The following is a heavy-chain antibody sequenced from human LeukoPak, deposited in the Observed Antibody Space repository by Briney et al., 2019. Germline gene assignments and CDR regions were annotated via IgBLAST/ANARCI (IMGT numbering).Heavy chain of an antibody. CDR1: GFTFGSYW. D-gene: IGHD2-15*01. J-gene: IGHJ4*02. Sequence: PGGSLRLSCAASGFTFGSYWMSWVRQAPGKGLEWVANIKQDGSEKYYVDSVKGRFTISRDNAKNSLYLQMNSLRAEDTAVYYCARVGSRRGSGGSCYKYWGQGTLVTVSS. CDR3: ARVGSRRGSGGSCYKY. CDR2: IKQDGSEK. V-gene: IGHV3-7*01.